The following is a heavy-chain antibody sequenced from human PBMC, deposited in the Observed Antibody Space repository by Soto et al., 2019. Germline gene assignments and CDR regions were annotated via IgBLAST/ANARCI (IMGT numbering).Heavy chain of an antibody. CDR1: GFTFSSYG. J-gene: IGHJ4*02. CDR2: IWCDGSNK. CDR3: ARTIIHYYFDS. V-gene: IGHV3-33*01. Sequence: PGGSLRLSCAASGFTFSSYGMHWVRQAPGKGLEWVSAIWCDGSNKYYADSVKGRFTISRDNSKNTLYLQINSLRAGDTAVYYCARTIIHYYFDSWGQGTLVTVSS. D-gene: IGHD3-10*01.